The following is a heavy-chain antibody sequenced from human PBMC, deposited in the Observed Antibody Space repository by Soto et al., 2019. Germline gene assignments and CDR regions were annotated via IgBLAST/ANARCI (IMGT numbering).Heavy chain of an antibody. CDR1: GGSISSGNSYS. V-gene: IGHV4-30-2*01. J-gene: IGHJ5*02. D-gene: IGHD7-27*01. Sequence: QLQLQESGSGLVKPSQTLSLTCAVSGGSISSGNSYSWSWLRQPPGKGLEWIGSISPTGSTSYNPSHKGRVPISLAKSKNQFSLKLSSVTAADMALYYSARAVAPYMGTWFDPWGQGTLVSVSS. CDR3: ARAVAPYMGTWFDP. CDR2: ISPTGST.